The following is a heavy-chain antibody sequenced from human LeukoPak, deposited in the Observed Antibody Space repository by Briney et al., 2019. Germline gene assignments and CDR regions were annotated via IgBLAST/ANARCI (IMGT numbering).Heavy chain of an antibody. J-gene: IGHJ4*02. CDR3: ARVNAAEDSDY. Sequence: GGSLRLSCAASGLTFSDYYMSWIRQAPGKGLEWVSYISSSGSTIYYADSVKGRFTISRDNAKNSLHLQMNSLRAEDTAVYYCARVNAAEDSDYWGQGTLVTVSS. CDR1: GLTFSDYY. D-gene: IGHD6-25*01. CDR2: ISSSGSTI. V-gene: IGHV3-11*01.